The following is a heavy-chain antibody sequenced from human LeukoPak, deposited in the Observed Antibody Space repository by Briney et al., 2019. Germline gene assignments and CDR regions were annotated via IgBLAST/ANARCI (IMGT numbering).Heavy chain of an antibody. D-gene: IGHD6-19*01. CDR2: ITSSSTYI. CDR3: ARDGYSSSSLDY. J-gene: IGHJ4*02. V-gene: IGHV3-21*01. CDR1: GFPFSNYA. Sequence: PGGSLRLSCAASGFPFSNYAMHWVRQAPGKGLEWVSSITSSSTYIYYADSVKGRFTISRDNAKNSLYLQMDSLRAEDTAVYYCARDGYSSSSLDYWGPGTLVTVSS.